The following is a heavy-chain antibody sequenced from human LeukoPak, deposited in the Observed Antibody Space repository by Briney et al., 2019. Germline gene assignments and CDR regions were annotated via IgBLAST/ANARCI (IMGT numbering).Heavy chain of an antibody. Sequence: GVSLRLSCAASGFTFSSYAMSWVRQAPGKGPEWVSAISGSGGSTYYADSVKGRFTISRDTSKNTLYLQMNSLRAEDTAVYYCAKDRVGYFDYWGQGTLVTVSS. CDR2: ISGSGGST. J-gene: IGHJ4*02. CDR1: GFTFSSYA. V-gene: IGHV3-23*01. D-gene: IGHD1-26*01. CDR3: AKDRVGYFDY.